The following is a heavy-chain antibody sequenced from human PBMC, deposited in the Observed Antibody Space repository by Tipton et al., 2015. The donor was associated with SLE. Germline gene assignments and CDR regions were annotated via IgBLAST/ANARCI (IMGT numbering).Heavy chain of an antibody. CDR1: GGSISRSSHY. D-gene: IGHD6-6*01. Sequence: TLSLTCNVSGGSISRSSHYWGWIRQPPGKGLEWIGSIYYSGSTYYNPSLKSRLTISLDTSKNQFSLKLSSVTAADTAVYYCARHHQGSSSHYYCGMDVWGQGTTVTVSS. CDR3: ARHHQGSSSHYYCGMDV. J-gene: IGHJ6*02. CDR2: IYYSGST. V-gene: IGHV4-39*01.